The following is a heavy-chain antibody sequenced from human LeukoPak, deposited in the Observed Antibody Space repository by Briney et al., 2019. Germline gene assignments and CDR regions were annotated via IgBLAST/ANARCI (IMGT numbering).Heavy chain of an antibody. Sequence: GGSLRLPCAASGFTFSSYAMHWVRQAPGKGLEWVAVISYDGSNKYYADSAKGRFTISRDNSKNTLYLQMNSLRAEDTAVYYCARANCSSTSCPRSWFDPWGQGTLVTVSS. V-gene: IGHV3-30*01. CDR3: ARANCSSTSCPRSWFDP. J-gene: IGHJ5*02. CDR1: GFTFSSYA. D-gene: IGHD2-2*01. CDR2: ISYDGSNK.